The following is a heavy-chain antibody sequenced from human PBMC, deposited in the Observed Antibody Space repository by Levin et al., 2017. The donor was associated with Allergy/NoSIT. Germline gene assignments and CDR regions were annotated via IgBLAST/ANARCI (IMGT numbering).Heavy chain of an antibody. V-gene: IGHV1-2*02. J-gene: IGHJ4*02. D-gene: IGHD3-10*01. CDR3: ASHSFGEPLDY. CDR2: INPNSGGT. Sequence: GESLKISCKASGYTFTGYYMHWVRQAPGQGLEWMGWINPNSGGTNYAQKFQGRVTMTRDTSISTAYMELSRLRSDDTAVYYCASHSFGEPLDYWGQGTLVTVSS. CDR1: GYTFTGYY.